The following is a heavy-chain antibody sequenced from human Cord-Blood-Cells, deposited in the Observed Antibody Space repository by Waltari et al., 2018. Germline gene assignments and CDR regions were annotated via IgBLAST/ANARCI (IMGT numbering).Heavy chain of an antibody. D-gene: IGHD3-3*01. CDR3: ASASGFFLEWLLFDY. CDR2: INHSGST. V-gene: IGHV4-34*01. J-gene: IGHJ4*02. CDR1: GGSFSGYY. Sequence: QVQLQQWGAGLLKPSETLSLTCAVYGGSFSGYYWSWIRQPPGKGLEWIGEINHSGSTNYKPSLKSRVTISVDTSKNQFSLKLSSVTAADTAVYYCASASGFFLEWLLFDYWGQGTLVTVSS.